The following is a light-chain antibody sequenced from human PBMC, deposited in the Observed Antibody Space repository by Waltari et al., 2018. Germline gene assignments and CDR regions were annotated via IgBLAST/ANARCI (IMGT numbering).Light chain of an antibody. Sequence: EIVLTQSPGTLSLSLGERATVSCRTSQSVSRALAWYQQKPGLAPRLLIYGASTRATGIPDRFSGSCSGTDFSLTISRLEPDDFAVYYCQHYLRLPVTFGQGTTVEI. CDR1: QSVSRA. V-gene: IGKV3-20*01. CDR3: QHYLRLPVT. CDR2: GAS. J-gene: IGKJ1*01.